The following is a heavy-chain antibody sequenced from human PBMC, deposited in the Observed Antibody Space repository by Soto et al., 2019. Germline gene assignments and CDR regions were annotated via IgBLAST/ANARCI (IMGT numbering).Heavy chain of an antibody. J-gene: IGHJ6*02. CDR2: ISYYGSNK. V-gene: IGHV3-30-3*01. CDR3: ARDRLRYNWNDFPYYYYGMDV. D-gene: IGHD1-1*01. Sequence: QVQLVESGGGVVQPGRSLRLSCAASGFTFSSYAMHWVRQAPGKGLEWVAVISYYGSNKYYADSVKGRFTISRDNSKNTLYLQMNSLRTEDTAVYYCARDRLRYNWNDFPYYYYGMDVWGQGTTVTVSS. CDR1: GFTFSSYA.